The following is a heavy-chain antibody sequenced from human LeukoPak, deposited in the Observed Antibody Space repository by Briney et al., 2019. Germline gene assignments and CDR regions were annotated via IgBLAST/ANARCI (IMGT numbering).Heavy chain of an antibody. J-gene: IGHJ6*03. CDR3: AREDYSSSHDYYSYYMDV. CDR2: IYTSGST. Sequence: PSETLSLTCTVSGGSISSYYWSWIRQPAGKGLEWIGRIYTSGSTNYNPSLKSRVTMSVDTSKNQFSLKLSSVTAADTAVYYCAREDYSSSHDYYSYYMDVWGKGTTVTVSS. CDR1: GGSISSYY. V-gene: IGHV4-4*07. D-gene: IGHD6-6*01.